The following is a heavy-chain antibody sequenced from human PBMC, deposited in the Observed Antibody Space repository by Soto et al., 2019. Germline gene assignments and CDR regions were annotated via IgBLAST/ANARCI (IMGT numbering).Heavy chain of an antibody. Sequence: QVQLVQSGAEVKKPGSSLKVSCKVFGETLNSNPIGWVRQAPGQGLEWVGGIVPLSDRTNYAQELQGRVTVTADGSTSTVYMELSNLKSDDTAVYYCARKSGRDCHSDGGCFALDVWGQGSLITVSS. CDR2: IVPLSDRT. J-gene: IGHJ4*02. CDR1: GETLNSNP. V-gene: IGHV1-69*01. D-gene: IGHD2-15*01. CDR3: ARKSGRDCHSDGGCFALDV.